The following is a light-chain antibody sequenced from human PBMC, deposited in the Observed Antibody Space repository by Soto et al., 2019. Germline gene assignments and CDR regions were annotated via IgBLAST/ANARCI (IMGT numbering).Light chain of an antibody. J-gene: IGLJ1*01. CDR1: SSVIGGYTY. CDR3: TSYAGSNSYV. Sequence: QSVLTQPPSASGSPGQSVTISCTGTSSVIGGYTYVSWYQHHPGKAPKLMIYEVSKRPSGVPDRFSGSKSGNTASLTVSGLQAEDEADYYCTSYAGSNSYVFGTGTKVTVL. CDR2: EVS. V-gene: IGLV2-8*01.